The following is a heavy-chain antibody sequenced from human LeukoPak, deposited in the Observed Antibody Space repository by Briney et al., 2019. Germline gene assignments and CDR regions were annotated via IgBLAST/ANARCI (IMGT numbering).Heavy chain of an antibody. Sequence: SETLSLTCTVSGGSISSYYWSWIRQPPGKGLEWIGYIYYSGSTNYNPSLKSRVTISVDTSKNLFSLKLSSVTAADTAVYYCAKFSSSWFENWFDPWGQGTLVTVSS. CDR3: AKFSSSWFENWFDP. D-gene: IGHD6-13*01. J-gene: IGHJ5*02. CDR1: GGSISSYY. CDR2: IYYSGST. V-gene: IGHV4-59*01.